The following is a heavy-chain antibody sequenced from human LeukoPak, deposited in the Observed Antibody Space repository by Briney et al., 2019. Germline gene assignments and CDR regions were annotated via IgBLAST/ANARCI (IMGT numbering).Heavy chain of an antibody. V-gene: IGHV1-18*01. J-gene: IGHJ3*02. CDR1: GYTFISFG. CDR2: ISGYNGST. D-gene: IGHD2-2*01. CDR3: ARDLMPMPDAFDI. Sequence: ASVKVSCKASGYTFISFGFSWVRQAPGRGLEWMGWISGYNGSTKYAQNLQGRVTMTTDTSTSTAYMELRSLRSDDTAVYYCARDLMPMPDAFDIWGQGTMVTVSS.